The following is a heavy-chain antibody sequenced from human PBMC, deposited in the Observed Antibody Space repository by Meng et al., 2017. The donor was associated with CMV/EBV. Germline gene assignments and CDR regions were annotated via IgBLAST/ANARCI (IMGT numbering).Heavy chain of an antibody. Sequence: QGRLHGSGPGLVKPSQTLSLTCTVSGGSISSGDYYWSWVRQPPGKGLEWIGYIYYSGSTYYTPSLKSRVTISVDTSKNQFSLKLSSVTAADTAVYYCARVGRTSCYDYWGQGTLVTVSS. J-gene: IGHJ4*02. D-gene: IGHD2-2*01. CDR3: ARVGRTSCYDY. CDR2: IYYSGST. CDR1: GGSISSGDYY. V-gene: IGHV4-30-4*08.